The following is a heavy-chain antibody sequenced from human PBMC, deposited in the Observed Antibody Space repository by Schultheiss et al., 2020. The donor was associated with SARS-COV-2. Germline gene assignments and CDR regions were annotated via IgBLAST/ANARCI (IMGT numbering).Heavy chain of an antibody. V-gene: IGHV3-66*02. CDR2: IYSGGNR. J-gene: IGHJ4*02. CDR1: GFTFSSYY. D-gene: IGHD6-13*01. Sequence: GGSLRLSCAASGFTFSSYYMGWVRQPPGKGLEWVSGIYSGGNRYYADSVKGRFTISRDNSKNTLYLQINSLRAEDTAVYYCAKARYSSSSYFDYWGQGTLVTVSS. CDR3: AKARYSSSSYFDY.